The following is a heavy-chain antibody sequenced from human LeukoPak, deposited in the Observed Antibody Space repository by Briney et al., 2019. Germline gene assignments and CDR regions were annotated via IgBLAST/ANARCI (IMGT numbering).Heavy chain of an antibody. J-gene: IGHJ5*02. D-gene: IGHD4-17*01. V-gene: IGHV4-34*01. CDR1: GGSFSGYY. CDR2: INHSGST. Sequence: PSETLSLTCAVYGGSFSGYYWSWIRQPPGKGLEWIGEINHSGSTNYNPPLKSRVTISVDTSKNQFSLKLSSVTAADTAVYYCARGANRGRWGRWGFDPWGQGTLVTVSS. CDR3: ARGANRGRWGRWGFDP.